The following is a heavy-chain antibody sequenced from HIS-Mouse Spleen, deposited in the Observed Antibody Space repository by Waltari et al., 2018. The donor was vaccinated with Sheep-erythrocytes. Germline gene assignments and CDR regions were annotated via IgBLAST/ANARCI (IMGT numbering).Heavy chain of an antibody. Sequence: QLQLQESGPGLVKPSETLSLTCTVPVGPISSSRYYWGWIRQPPGKGLEWIGSIYYSGSTYYNPSLKSRVTISVDTSKNQFSLKLSSVTAADTAVYYCARLYYYDSSGYYFDYWGQGTLVTVSS. V-gene: IGHV4-39*01. CDR3: ARLYYYDSSGYYFDY. D-gene: IGHD3-22*01. CDR2: IYYSGST. CDR1: VGPISSSRYY. J-gene: IGHJ4*02.